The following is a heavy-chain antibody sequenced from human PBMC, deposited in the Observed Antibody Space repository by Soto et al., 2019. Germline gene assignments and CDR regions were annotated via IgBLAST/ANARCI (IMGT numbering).Heavy chain of an antibody. Sequence: SETLSLTCTVSGGSISSGDYYWSWIRQPPGKGLEWIGYIYYSGSTYYNPSLKSRVTISVDTSKNQFSLKLSSVTAADTAVYYCARVPLLNIAVAGTGWFDPWGQGTLVTVS. J-gene: IGHJ5*02. CDR3: ARVPLLNIAVAGTGWFDP. V-gene: IGHV4-30-4*01. CDR1: GGSISSGDYY. D-gene: IGHD6-19*01. CDR2: IYYSGST.